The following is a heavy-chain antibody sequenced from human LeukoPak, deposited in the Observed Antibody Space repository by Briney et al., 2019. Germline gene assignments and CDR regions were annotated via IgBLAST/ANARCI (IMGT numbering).Heavy chain of an antibody. CDR1: GFTFSNYG. CDR3: ARDRHKYNYDSGGYPPY. J-gene: IGHJ4*02. D-gene: IGHD3-22*01. V-gene: IGHV3-30*02. Sequence: GGSLRLSCGASGFTFSNYGMLWVRQAPGKGLEWVAFIRYDGSNKLYADSVKGRFTISRDNSKNTLYLHINSLRAEDTAVYYCARDRHKYNYDSGGYPPYWGQGTLVTVSS. CDR2: IRYDGSNK.